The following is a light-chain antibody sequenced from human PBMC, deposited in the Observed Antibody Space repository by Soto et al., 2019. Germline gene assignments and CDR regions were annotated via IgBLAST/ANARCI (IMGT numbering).Light chain of an antibody. CDR2: VNT. CDR1: SSNIGADFG. CDR3: QSYDRSLSGWV. V-gene: IGLV1-40*01. Sequence: QLVLTQPPSVSGAPGQTITISCTGSSSNIGADFGVPWYQQLPGAAPKLVIFVNTNRPSGVPDRFSGSKSGTSASLAITGLQAEDEADYYCQSYDRSLSGWVFGTGTKLNVL. J-gene: IGLJ3*02.